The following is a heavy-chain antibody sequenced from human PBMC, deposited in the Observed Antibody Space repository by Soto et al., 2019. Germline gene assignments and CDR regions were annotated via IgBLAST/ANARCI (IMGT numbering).Heavy chain of an antibody. J-gene: IGHJ6*02. CDR2: TYYRSKWYN. V-gene: IGHV6-1*01. CDR1: GDSVSSNSAA. Sequence: SQTLSLTCAISGDSVSSNSAAWNWIRQSPSRGLEWLGRTYYRSKWYNDYAVSVKSRITINPDTSKNQFSLQLNSVTPEDTAVYYCARVEYSSSLRSYHYYGMDVWGQGTTVTVSS. CDR3: ARVEYSSSLRSYHYYGMDV. D-gene: IGHD6-6*01.